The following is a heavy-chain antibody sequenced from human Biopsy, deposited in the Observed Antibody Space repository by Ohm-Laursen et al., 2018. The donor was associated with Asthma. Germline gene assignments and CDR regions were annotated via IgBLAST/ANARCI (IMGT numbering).Heavy chain of an antibody. V-gene: IGHV1-18*01. CDR2: ISTYNGNT. CDR1: GYTFISYG. J-gene: IGHJ4*02. Sequence: GPSVTPSRKASGYTFISYGMAWVRQAPGQGLEWMGGISTYNGNTNYDSKFQDRVTMTTDKSTSTASLYLRGLTSDDTAVYYCARIPITMVRGVILPFVYWGQGALVTVSS. D-gene: IGHD3-10*01. CDR3: ARIPITMVRGVILPFVY.